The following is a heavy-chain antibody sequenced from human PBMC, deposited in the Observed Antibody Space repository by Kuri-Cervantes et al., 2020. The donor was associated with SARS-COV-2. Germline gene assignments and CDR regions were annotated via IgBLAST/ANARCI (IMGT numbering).Heavy chain of an antibody. D-gene: IGHD3-3*01. Sequence: GESLKISCAASGFTFSSYSMNWVRQAPGKGLEWVSPISSSSSYIYYADSVKGRFTISRDNAKNSLYLQMNSLRAEDTAVYYCAVDFWSGYSLRIGGAPGYGMDVWGQGTTVTVSS. J-gene: IGHJ6*02. V-gene: IGHV3-21*01. CDR2: ISSSSSYI. CDR3: AVDFWSGYSLRIGGAPGYGMDV. CDR1: GFTFSSYS.